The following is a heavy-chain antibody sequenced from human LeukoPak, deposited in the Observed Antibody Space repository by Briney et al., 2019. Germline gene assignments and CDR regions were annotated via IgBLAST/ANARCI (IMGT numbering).Heavy chain of an antibody. D-gene: IGHD3-10*01. CDR2: IKSKTDGGTT. V-gene: IGHV3-15*01. CDR1: GFTFSNAW. CDR3: TTDLPYGSGSYYPYYYGMDV. Sequence: GGSLRLSCAASGFTFSNAWMSWVRQAPGKGLEWVGRIKSKTDGGTTDYAAPVKGRFTISRDDSKNTLYLQMNSLKTEDTAVYYCTTDLPYGSGSYYPYYYGMDVWGQGTTVTVSS. J-gene: IGHJ6*02.